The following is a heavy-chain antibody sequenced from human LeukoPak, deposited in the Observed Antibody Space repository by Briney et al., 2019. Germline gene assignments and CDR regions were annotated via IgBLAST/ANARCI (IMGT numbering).Heavy chain of an antibody. CDR2: ISSSGSTI. CDR1: GFTFSSYE. J-gene: IGHJ5*02. Sequence: HPGGSLRLSCAASGFTFSSYEMNWVRQAPGKGLEWVSYISSSGSTIYYADSVKGRFTISRDNAKNSLYLQMNSLRAEDTAVYYCARASADSSGYNQNWFDPWGQGTLVTVSS. V-gene: IGHV3-48*03. D-gene: IGHD3-22*01. CDR3: ARASADSSGYNQNWFDP.